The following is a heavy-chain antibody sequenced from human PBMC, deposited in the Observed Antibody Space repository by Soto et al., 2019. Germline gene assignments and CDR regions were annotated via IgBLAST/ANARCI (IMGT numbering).Heavy chain of an antibody. V-gene: IGHV4-30-4*01. Sequence: PSETLSLTCTVSGGSISSGDYYWSWIRQPPGKGLEWIGYIYYSGSTYYNPSLKSRVTISVDTSKNQFSLKLSSVTAADTAVYYCAREVSGFGELSWFDYWGQGTLVTVSS. CDR1: GGSISSGDYY. CDR2: IYYSGST. CDR3: AREVSGFGELSWFDY. J-gene: IGHJ4*02. D-gene: IGHD3-10*01.